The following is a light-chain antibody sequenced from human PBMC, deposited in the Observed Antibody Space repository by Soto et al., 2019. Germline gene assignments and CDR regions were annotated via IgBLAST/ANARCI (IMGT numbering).Light chain of an antibody. CDR1: SNDVGGYNY. CDR2: EGT. Sequence: QSALTQPASVSGSAGQSITISCTGTSNDVGGYNYVSWYQQHPGKAPKVMIYEGTYRHSGVSNRFSGSKSGNTACLTISGLQAEDEADYYCSSFTSRGTYVFGTGTKLTVL. CDR3: SSFTSRGTYV. J-gene: IGLJ1*01. V-gene: IGLV2-14*01.